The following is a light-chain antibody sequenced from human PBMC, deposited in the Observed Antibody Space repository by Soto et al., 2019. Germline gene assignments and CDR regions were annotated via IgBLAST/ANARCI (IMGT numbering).Light chain of an antibody. CDR3: GTWDTGLSAGV. J-gene: IGLJ2*01. V-gene: IGLV1-51*01. CDR2: NND. CDR1: NSNIGNNY. Sequence: QPVLTQPPSVSAAPGQKVTISCSGSNSNIGNNYVSWYQQVPGTAPKLLIYNNDKRPSGIPDRFSGSWSGTSATLGITGLQTGDEADYYCGTWDTGLSAGVFGGGTKVTVL.